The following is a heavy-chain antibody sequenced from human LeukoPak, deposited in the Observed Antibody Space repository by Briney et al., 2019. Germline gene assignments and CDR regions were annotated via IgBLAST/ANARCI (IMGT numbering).Heavy chain of an antibody. Sequence: GGSLRLSCAASGFTFSRYAMSWVRQAPGKGLEWVSALGVSVSGYGGSTYYADSVKGRFTISRDNAKNSVYLQMNSLRVEDTVVYYCARDPVSGGWELVSDYWGQGTLVTVSS. CDR2: LGVSVSGYGGST. CDR3: ARDPVSGGWELVSDY. CDR1: GFTFSRYA. D-gene: IGHD1-26*01. V-gene: IGHV3-23*01. J-gene: IGHJ4*02.